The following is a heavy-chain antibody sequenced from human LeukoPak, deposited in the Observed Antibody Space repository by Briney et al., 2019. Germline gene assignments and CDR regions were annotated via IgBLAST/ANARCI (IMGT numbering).Heavy chain of an antibody. CDR3: ASRYCSGGSCYCDAY. J-gene: IGHJ4*02. CDR2: ISSSSNYI. Sequence: PGGSLRLSCAASGFTFIAYSMNWVRQAPGRGLEWVSSISSSSNYIYYADSVKGRFTISRDNAKNSLYLQMNSLRAEDTAVYYCASRYCSGGSCYCDAYWGQGTLVTVSS. D-gene: IGHD2-15*01. CDR1: GFTFIAYS. V-gene: IGHV3-21*01.